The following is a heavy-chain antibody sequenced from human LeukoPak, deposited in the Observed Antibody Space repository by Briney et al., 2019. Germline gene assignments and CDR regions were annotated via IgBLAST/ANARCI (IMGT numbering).Heavy chain of an antibody. V-gene: IGHV3-53*01. J-gene: IGHJ4*02. CDR3: ARGIAAAGTPYYDY. D-gene: IGHD6-13*01. CDR1: GFTVSSNY. CDR2: IYSGGST. Sequence: GGSLRLSCAASGFTVSSNYMSWVRQAPGKGLEWVSVIYSGGSTYYAVSVKGRFTISRDNSKNTLYLQMNSLRAEDTAVYYCARGIAAAGTPYYDYWGQGTLVTVSS.